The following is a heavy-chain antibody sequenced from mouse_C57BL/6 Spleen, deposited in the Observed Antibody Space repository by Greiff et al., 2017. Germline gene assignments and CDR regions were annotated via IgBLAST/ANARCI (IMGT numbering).Heavy chain of an antibody. CDR2: IYPGDGDT. CDR3: ARDYYGSSSYYYAMDY. CDR1: GYAFSSYW. V-gene: IGHV1-80*01. J-gene: IGHJ4*01. Sequence: QVQLKESGAELVKPGASVKISCKASGYAFSSYWMNWVKQRPGKGLEWIGQIYPGDGDTNYNGKFKGKATLTAVKSSSTAYMQLSSLTSEDSAVYFCARDYYGSSSYYYAMDYWGQGTSVTVSS. D-gene: IGHD1-1*01.